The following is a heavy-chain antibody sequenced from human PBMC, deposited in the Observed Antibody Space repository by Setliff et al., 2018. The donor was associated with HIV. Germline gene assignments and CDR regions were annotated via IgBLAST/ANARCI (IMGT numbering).Heavy chain of an antibody. CDR1: GGSISSHY. V-gene: IGHV4-59*11. CDR2: IYYSGGT. CDR3: ARDGPLEGSYRYYYYYMDV. D-gene: IGHD3-10*01. J-gene: IGHJ6*03. Sequence: SETLSLTCTVSGGSISSHYWSWIRQPPGKGLEWIGYIYYSGGTNYNPSLKSRVTISVDTSKNQFSLKLSSVTAADTAVYYCARDGPLEGSYRYYYYYMDVWGKGTTVTV.